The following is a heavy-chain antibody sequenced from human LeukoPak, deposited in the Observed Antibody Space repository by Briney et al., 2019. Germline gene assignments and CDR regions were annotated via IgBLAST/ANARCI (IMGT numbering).Heavy chain of an antibody. CDR2: MYPNSGNT. Sequence: GASVKVSCKASGYTFTSYDINWVRQATGQGLEWMGWMYPNSGNTGYAQKFQGRVTMTRNTSISTAYMELSSLRSEDTAVYYCARGRYKVRGVPGDYWGQGTLVTVSS. V-gene: IGHV1-8*01. CDR3: ARGRYKVRGVPGDY. J-gene: IGHJ4*02. D-gene: IGHD3-10*01. CDR1: GYTFTSYD.